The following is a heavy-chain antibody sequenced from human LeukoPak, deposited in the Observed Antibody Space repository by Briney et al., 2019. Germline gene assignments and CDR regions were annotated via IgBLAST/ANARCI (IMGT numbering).Heavy chain of an antibody. D-gene: IGHD6-19*01. V-gene: IGHV3-21*01. Sequence: GWALTLSCASSGLTFSIYSMDWVRQARGKGREGVSSITSTSASICYADSVNGRFSISRDNAKKSLYMKMHRLRAEEKAVYFCARVGGDSSDWGTMIDYWGEGTLVTVSS. CDR1: GLTFSIYS. CDR2: ITSTSASI. J-gene: IGHJ4*02. CDR3: ARVGGDSSDWGTMIDY.